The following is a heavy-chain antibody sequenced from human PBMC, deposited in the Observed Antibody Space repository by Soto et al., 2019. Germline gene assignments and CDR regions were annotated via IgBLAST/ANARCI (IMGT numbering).Heavy chain of an antibody. CDR2: ISGSGGST. CDR3: AKQPPGSSGWYSPKYYFDY. D-gene: IGHD6-19*01. Sequence: PGGSMRLSSTAAGFTCSSYAMSWVRQAPGKGLEWVSAISGSGGSTYYADSVKGRFTISRDNSKNTLYLQMNSLRAEDTAVYYCAKQPPGSSGWYSPKYYFDYWGQGTLVTVSS. CDR1: GFTCSSYA. V-gene: IGHV3-23*01. J-gene: IGHJ4*02.